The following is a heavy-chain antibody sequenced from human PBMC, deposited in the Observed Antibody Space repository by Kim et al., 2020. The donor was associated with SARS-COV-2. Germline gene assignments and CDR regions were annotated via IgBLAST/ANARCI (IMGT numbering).Heavy chain of an antibody. CDR2: IKSKGDGVAI. D-gene: IGHD2-21*01. J-gene: IGHJ4*02. CDR3: TTYSPAFDNYFDY. Sequence: GGSLRLSCAASGFTFTDAWMSWIRQAPGKGLEWVGRIKSKGDGVAIDCAAPVKGRFTISRDDSRNTLFLQMERLKTEDTAVYYCTTYSPAFDNYFDYWGQRPLVTVSS. V-gene: IGHV3-15*01. CDR1: GFTFTDAW.